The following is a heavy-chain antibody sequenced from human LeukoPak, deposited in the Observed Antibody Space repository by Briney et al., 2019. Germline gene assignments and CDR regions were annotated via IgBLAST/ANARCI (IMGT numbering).Heavy chain of an antibody. V-gene: IGHV4-59*01. CDR3: ARQGFAVRGVIHRPSDS. Sequence: SETLSLTCTVSGDSISSYQWSWIRQPPGKGLEWIGDIYYSGSTNYNPSLQSRVTISVDTSKNQFSLKLSSVTPADTAVYYCARQGFAVRGVIHRPSDSWGQGTLVTVSS. J-gene: IGHJ4*02. CDR1: GDSISSYQ. CDR2: IYYSGST. D-gene: IGHD3-10*01.